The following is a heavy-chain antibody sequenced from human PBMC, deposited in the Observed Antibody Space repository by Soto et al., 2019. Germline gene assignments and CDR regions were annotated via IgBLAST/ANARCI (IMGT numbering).Heavy chain of an antibody. CDR2: ISSYNGNT. CDR3: ARLGEKTYYDFWGGHRSTQTSYYCMDV. CDR1: GYTFTSYG. D-gene: IGHD3-3*01. V-gene: IGHV1-18*04. J-gene: IGHJ6*02. Sequence: GASVKVSCKASGYTFTSYGISWVRQAPGQGLDGMGWISSYNGNTRNAQKIQGRVTMNAGTSTTRDYMEMRSLRSDDTVVYYCARLGEKTYYDFWGGHRSTQTSYYCMDVWGQGTPVTVSS.